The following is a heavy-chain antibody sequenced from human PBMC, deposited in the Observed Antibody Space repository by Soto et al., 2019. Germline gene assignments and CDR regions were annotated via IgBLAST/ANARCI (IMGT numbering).Heavy chain of an antibody. CDR2: ITGSGDRT. D-gene: IGHD2-8*02. J-gene: IGHJ4*02. V-gene: IGHV3-23*01. Sequence: EVQLLEAGGGLVQPGGSLRLSCTAAGLTCSYCAMTWVRQTPGKGLEWVSTITGSGDRTSYSDSVEGRFTISRDNSNNSLYLQMNRLRLEDTALYYCATSHHWSTLRSPYFGLGTLVTVSS. CDR1: GLTCSYCA. CDR3: ATSHHWSTLRSPY.